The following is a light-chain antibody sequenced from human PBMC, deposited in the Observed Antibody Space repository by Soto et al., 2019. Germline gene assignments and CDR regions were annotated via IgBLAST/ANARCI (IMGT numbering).Light chain of an antibody. J-gene: IGKJ1*01. V-gene: IGKV3-20*01. CDR2: GAS. CDR3: QQYGNSPRP. CDR1: QSVSSSY. Sequence: IVLTQSPGTLSLSPGERATLSCRASQSVSSSYLAWYQQKPGQAPRLLIYGASSRATGIPDRFSGSGSGTDFTLTISRLEPEELAVYYCQQYGNSPRPFGQGTKVDIK.